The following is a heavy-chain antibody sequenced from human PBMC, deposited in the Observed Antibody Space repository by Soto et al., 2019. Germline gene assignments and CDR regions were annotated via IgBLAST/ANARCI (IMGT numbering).Heavy chain of an antibody. D-gene: IGHD6-19*01. CDR2: INSDGSST. Sequence: EVQLVESGGGLVQPGGSLRLSCAASGFTFSNNWMYWVRQAPGKGPVWVSRINSDGSSTYYADSVKGRFTISRDNAKNTLYLQMNSLRADDTAVYYCASGGIAVRWGQGTLVTVSS. V-gene: IGHV3-74*01. J-gene: IGHJ4*02. CDR3: ASGGIAVR. CDR1: GFTFSNNW.